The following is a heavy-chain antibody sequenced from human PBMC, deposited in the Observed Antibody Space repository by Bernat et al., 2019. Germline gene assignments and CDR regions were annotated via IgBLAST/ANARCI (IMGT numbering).Heavy chain of an antibody. J-gene: IGHJ4*02. CDR2: ISSNGGST. Sequence: EVQLVESGGGLVQPGGSLRLSCAASGFTFSSHAMHWVRQAPGKGLEYVSAISSNGGSTYYANSVKGRFTISRDNSKNTLYLQMGSLRAEDMAVYYCARGIHSSGYYHLAYWGQETWVTVSS. V-gene: IGHV3-64*01. CDR3: ARGIHSSGYYHLAY. CDR1: GFTFSSHA. D-gene: IGHD3-22*01.